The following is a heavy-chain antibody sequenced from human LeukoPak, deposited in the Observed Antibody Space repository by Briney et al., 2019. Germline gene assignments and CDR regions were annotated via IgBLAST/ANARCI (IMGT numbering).Heavy chain of an antibody. D-gene: IGHD3-10*01. CDR1: GGSISIRSYY. V-gene: IGHV4-39*07. J-gene: IGHJ5*02. Sequence: SETLSLTCTVSGGSISIRSYYWGWIRQPPGKGLEWIGSIYYSGSTYYNPSLRSRVTISLDTSKNQFSLKLSSVTAADTAVYYCASYYGSGSPFDPWGQGTLVTVSS. CDR3: ASYYGSGSPFDP. CDR2: IYYSGST.